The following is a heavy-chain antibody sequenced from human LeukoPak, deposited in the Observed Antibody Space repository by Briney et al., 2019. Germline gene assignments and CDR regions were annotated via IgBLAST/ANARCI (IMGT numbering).Heavy chain of an antibody. CDR2: ISGSGGST. V-gene: IGHV3-23*01. D-gene: IGHD1-26*01. J-gene: IGHJ6*02. Sequence: GGSLRLSCAASGFTFSSYAMSWVRQAPGKGLEWVSAISGSGGSTYYADSVKGRFTISRDNSKNTLYLQMNSLRAEDTAVYYCAKLGGGDPSYPDYYYGMDVWGQGTTVTVSS. CDR3: AKLGGGDPSYPDYYYGMDV. CDR1: GFTFSSYA.